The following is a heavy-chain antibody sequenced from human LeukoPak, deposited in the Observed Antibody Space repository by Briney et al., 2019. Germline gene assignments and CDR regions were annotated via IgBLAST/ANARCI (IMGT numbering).Heavy chain of an antibody. D-gene: IGHD6-19*01. CDR1: GFTFSSYS. CDR2: ISSSSSTI. J-gene: IGHJ4*02. CDR3: ARDRVAGTGDGGYFDY. V-gene: IGHV3-48*01. Sequence: GSLRLSCAASGFTFSSYSMNWVRQAPGKGLEWVSYISSSSSTIYYADSVKGRFTISRDNSKNTLYLQMNSLRAEDTAVYYCARDRVAGTGDGGYFDYWGQGTLVTVSS.